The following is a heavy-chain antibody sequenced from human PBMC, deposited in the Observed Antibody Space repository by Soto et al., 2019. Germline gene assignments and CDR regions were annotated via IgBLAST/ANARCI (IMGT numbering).Heavy chain of an antibody. CDR2: INHSGST. Sequence: SETLSLTCAVHGGSFSGYYWSWIRQPPGKGLEWIGEINHSGSTNYNPSLKSRVTISVDTSKNQFSLKLSSVTAADTAVYYCARGVVPAAMPGPNYYYGMDVWGQGTTVTVSS. CDR3: ARGVVPAAMPGPNYYYGMDV. V-gene: IGHV4-34*01. J-gene: IGHJ6*02. D-gene: IGHD2-2*01. CDR1: GGSFSGYY.